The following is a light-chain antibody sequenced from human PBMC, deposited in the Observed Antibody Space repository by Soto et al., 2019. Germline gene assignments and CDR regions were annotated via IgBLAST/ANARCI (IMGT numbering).Light chain of an antibody. Sequence: DIVMTQSPDSLAVSLGERATINCKSSQSVLSSSNKKNFLVWYQQKPGQPPRLLISWASTRESGVPDRFSGSGSGIDFTLTISSLQAEDVAVYYCQQYSSPPWTFGQGTKVEIK. V-gene: IGKV4-1*01. CDR3: QQYSSPPWT. CDR2: WAS. J-gene: IGKJ1*01. CDR1: QSVLSSSNKKNF.